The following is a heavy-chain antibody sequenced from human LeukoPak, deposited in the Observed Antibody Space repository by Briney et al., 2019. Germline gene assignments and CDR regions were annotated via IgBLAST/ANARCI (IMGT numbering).Heavy chain of an antibody. J-gene: IGHJ4*02. CDR1: GFTLSDFY. D-gene: IGHD1-26*01. V-gene: IGHV3-11*05. Sequence: GGSLRLSCAASGFTLSDFYMSWIRQAPGKGLEWLSYIKSSSGYTNYADSVKGRFTISRDNAKNSLYLQMNSLRAEDAAVYYCARGIVGAAAGGRFDYWGQGTLVTVSA. CDR3: ARGIVGAAAGGRFDY. CDR2: IKSSSGYT.